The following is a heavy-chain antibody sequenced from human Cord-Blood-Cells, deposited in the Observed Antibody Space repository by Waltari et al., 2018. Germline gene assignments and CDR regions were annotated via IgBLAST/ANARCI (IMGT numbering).Heavy chain of an antibody. D-gene: IGHD1-26*01. CDR2: INPSSGGT. J-gene: IGHJ3*02. CDR3: AREVGSYDAFDI. CDR1: GYTFTAYY. Sequence: QVQLVQSGAAVKKHGASVKVSCKASGYTFTAYYMNWVRQAPGQGLEWMGWINPSSGGTNYAQKFQGWVTMTRDTSISTAYMELSRLRSDDTAVYYCAREVGSYDAFDIWGQGTMVTVSS. V-gene: IGHV1-2*04.